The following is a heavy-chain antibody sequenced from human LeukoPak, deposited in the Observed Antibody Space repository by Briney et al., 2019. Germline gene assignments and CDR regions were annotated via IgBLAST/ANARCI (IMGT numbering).Heavy chain of an antibody. CDR2: INPSGGST. CDR1: GYTFTSYY. CDR3: ARSAPQGYCTSTSCYARSAFDI. J-gene: IGHJ3*02. D-gene: IGHD2-2*01. Sequence: ASVKVSCKASGYTFTSYYIHWVRQAPGQGLEWMGMINPSGGSTSYAQKFQGRVTMTRDTSTSTVYMELSSLRPEDSAVYYCARSAPQGYCTSTSCYARSAFDIWGQGTMVIVSS. V-gene: IGHV1-46*01.